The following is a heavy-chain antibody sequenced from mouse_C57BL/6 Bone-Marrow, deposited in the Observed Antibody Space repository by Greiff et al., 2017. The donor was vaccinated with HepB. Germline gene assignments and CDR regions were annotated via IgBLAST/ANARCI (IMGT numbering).Heavy chain of an antibody. V-gene: IGHV1-18*01. J-gene: IGHJ1*03. Sequence: VQLQQSGPELVKPGASVKIPCKASGYTFTDYNMDWVKQSHGKSLEWIGDINPNNGGTIYNQKFKGKATLTVDKSSSTAYMELRSLTSEDTAVYYCARRGVRGYWYFDVWGTGTTVTVSS. CDR1: GYTFTDYN. CDR3: ARRGVRGYWYFDV. CDR2: INPNNGGT. D-gene: IGHD2-2*01.